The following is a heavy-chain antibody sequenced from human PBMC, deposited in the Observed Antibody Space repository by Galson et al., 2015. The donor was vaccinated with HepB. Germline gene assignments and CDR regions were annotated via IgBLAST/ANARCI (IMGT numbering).Heavy chain of an antibody. CDR1: GFTFSSYN. V-gene: IGHV3-30*18. J-gene: IGHJ4*02. D-gene: IGHD3-22*01. CDR3: SKLALGPDYYDSSGPFDY. CDR2: ISYDGSKN. Sequence: SLRLSCAASGFTFSSYNMNWVRQAPGKGLEWVAFISYDGSKNYYADSVKGRFTISRDNSRNTLYLQINSLRSEDTAVYYCSKLALGPDYYDSSGPFDYWGQGILVTVSS.